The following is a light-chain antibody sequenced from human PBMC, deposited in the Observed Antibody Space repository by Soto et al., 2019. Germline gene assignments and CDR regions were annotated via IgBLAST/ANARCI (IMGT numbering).Light chain of an antibody. V-gene: IGLV2-14*01. Sequence: QSALTQPAPVSGSPGQSISISCTGTSSDVGGYNYVSWYQQHPGKAPKLMIYDVSNRPSGVSNRFSGSKSGNTASLTIYGLQAQDDSHYYCRLYTSSISPYVLGTGTKLTVL. CDR1: SSDVGGYNY. J-gene: IGLJ1*01. CDR2: DVS. CDR3: RLYTSSISPYV.